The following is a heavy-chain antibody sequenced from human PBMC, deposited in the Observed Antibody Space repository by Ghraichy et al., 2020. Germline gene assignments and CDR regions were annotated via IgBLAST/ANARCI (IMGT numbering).Heavy chain of an antibody. Sequence: GESLNISCATARFTLSSFGMHWVRQAPGKGLEWVAFNLDDGNKRYYADSMKGRFTVSRDNRKSTLYLEMNSLRPEDTAIYYCAKDRGHESMIFDYWGQGALGTVSS. CDR3: AKDRGHESMIFDY. CDR1: RFTLSSFG. V-gene: IGHV3-30*18. CDR2: NLDDGNKR. D-gene: IGHD3-16*01. J-gene: IGHJ4*02.